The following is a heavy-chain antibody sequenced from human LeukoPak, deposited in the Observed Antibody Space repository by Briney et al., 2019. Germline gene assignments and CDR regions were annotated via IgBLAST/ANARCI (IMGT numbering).Heavy chain of an antibody. CDR3: ARFQMATINSDY. CDR1: GGSISSYY. J-gene: IGHJ4*02. Sequence: PSETLSLTCTVSGGSISSYYWSWIRQPPGKGLEWIGYIYYSGSTNYNPSLKSRVTISVDTSKNQSSLKLSSVTAADTAVYYCARFQMATINSDYWGQGTLVTVSS. D-gene: IGHD5-24*01. V-gene: IGHV4-59*01. CDR2: IYYSGST.